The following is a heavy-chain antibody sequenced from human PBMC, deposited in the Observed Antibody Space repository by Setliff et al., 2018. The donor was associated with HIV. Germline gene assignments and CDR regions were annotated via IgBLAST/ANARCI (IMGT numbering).Heavy chain of an antibody. CDR1: GGSISSSSYH. D-gene: IGHD1-26*01. CDR2: IYYSGNT. J-gene: IGHJ4*01. CDR3: ASHLPPYSGNFDY. Sequence: SETLSLTCTVSGGSISSSSYHWGWIRQPPGKGLEWIGTIYYSGNTYYNPSLKSRVTISVDTSKNHISLKLSAVTAADTAVYYCASHLPPYSGNFDYWGHGTLVTVS. V-gene: IGHV4-39*01.